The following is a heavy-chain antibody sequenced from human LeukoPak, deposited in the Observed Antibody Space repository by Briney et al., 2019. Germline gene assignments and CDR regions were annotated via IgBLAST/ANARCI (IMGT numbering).Heavy chain of an antibody. CDR1: GDSVSSDSAA. CDR2: TYYRSKWYN. Sequence: SQTLSLTCAISGDSVSSDSAAWNWIRQSPSRGLEWLGRTYYRSKWYNDYAVSVKSRITINPDTSKNQFSLQLNSVTPEDTAVYYCARFSVAGIYYYYGMDVWGQGTTVTVSS. J-gene: IGHJ6*02. D-gene: IGHD6-19*01. CDR3: ARFSVAGIYYYYGMDV. V-gene: IGHV6-1*01.